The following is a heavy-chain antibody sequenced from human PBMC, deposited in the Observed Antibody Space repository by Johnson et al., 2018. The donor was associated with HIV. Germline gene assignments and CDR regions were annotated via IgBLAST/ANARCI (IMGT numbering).Heavy chain of an antibody. V-gene: IGHV3-11*04. Sequence: QVQLVESGGGLVQPGGSLRLSCAASGFTFSDYYMSWIRQAPGKGMEWVSYISSSGSTIYYADSVKGRFPISRDNSKNTLYLQMNSLRAEDTAVYYGAKEPKVLTIFGVVEDDAFDIWGQGTMVTVSS. D-gene: IGHD3-3*01. CDR1: GFTFSDYY. CDR2: ISSSGSTI. J-gene: IGHJ3*02. CDR3: AKEPKVLTIFGVVEDDAFDI.